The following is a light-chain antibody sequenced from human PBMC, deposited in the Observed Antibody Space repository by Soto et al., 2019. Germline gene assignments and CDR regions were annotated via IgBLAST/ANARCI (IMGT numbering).Light chain of an antibody. CDR3: QQYDKWPET. J-gene: IGKJ1*01. V-gene: IGKV3D-15*01. CDR2: GAS. CDR1: QSVSTN. Sequence: EVVMTQSPATVSVSPGERATLSCRASQSVSTNLAWYQQKPGQAPRPLIYGASGRATAIPARFSGSGSGTEFTLTISSLQSEDCAIYYCQQYDKWPETFGQGTKV.